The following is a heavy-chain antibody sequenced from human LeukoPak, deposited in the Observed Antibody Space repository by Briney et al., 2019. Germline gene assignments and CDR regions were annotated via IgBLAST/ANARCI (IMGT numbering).Heavy chain of an antibody. CDR2: IKQDGSEL. J-gene: IGHJ4*02. CDR1: GFTFSYYW. V-gene: IGHV3-7*04. CDR3: ARGDNPDY. D-gene: IGHD1-14*01. Sequence: GGSLRLSCAASGFTFSYYWMSWVRQAPGKGLEWVANIKQDGSELHYVDSVKGRFTISRDNAENSLYLQMNSLRAEDTAVYYCARGDNPDYWGQGTLVTVSS.